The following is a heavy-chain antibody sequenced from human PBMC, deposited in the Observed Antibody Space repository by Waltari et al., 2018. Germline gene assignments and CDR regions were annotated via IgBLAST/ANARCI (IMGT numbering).Heavy chain of an antibody. CDR1: GFTFGTYA. Sequence: EVQLVESGGGLVKPGGSLRLSCTASGFTFGTYAMNWVRQAQGRGLEWVSYISSSSSHIYTADSVKGRFTISRDNARNALYLQMHSLTAEDTAVYYCARDDSTLARNSGMDVWGQGTTVTVSS. CDR3: ARDDSTLARNSGMDV. V-gene: IGHV3-21*01. J-gene: IGHJ6*02. CDR2: ISSSSSHI. D-gene: IGHD3-22*01.